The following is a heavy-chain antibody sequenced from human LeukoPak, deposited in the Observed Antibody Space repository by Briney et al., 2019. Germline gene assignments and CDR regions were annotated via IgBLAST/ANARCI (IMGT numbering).Heavy chain of an antibody. D-gene: IGHD6-13*01. Sequence: GGSLRLSCAASGFPFSSYGMHWVRQAPGKGLEWVAVIWYDGSNKYYADSVKGRFTISRDNSKNTLYLQMNSLRAEDTAVYYCARDSKSRYSIYYYYYYGMDVWGKGTTVTVSS. CDR2: IWYDGSNK. J-gene: IGHJ6*04. CDR1: GFPFSSYG. CDR3: ARDSKSRYSIYYYYYYGMDV. V-gene: IGHV3-33*01.